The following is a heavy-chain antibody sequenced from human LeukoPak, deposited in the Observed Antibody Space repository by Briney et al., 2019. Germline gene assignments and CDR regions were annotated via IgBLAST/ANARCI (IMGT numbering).Heavy chain of an antibody. Sequence: PGGSLRLSCAASGFTVITNDMTWVRQAPGKGLEWVSVLYSAGNTKYADSVQGRFTISRDNSKNTLYPEMNSLSPDDTAVYYCARGVEPLAANTLAYWGQGTLVTVSS. J-gene: IGHJ4*02. V-gene: IGHV3-53*01. CDR1: GFTVITND. CDR3: ARGVEPLAANTLAY. CDR2: LYSAGNT. D-gene: IGHD1-14*01.